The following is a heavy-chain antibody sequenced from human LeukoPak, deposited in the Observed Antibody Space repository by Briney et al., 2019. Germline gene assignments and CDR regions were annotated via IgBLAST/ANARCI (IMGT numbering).Heavy chain of an antibody. D-gene: IGHD6-13*01. CDR2: IIWDGGTT. CDR1: GFSFDDYT. V-gene: IGHV3-43*01. CDR3: AKDRAAGGRGHFDY. J-gene: IGHJ4*02. Sequence: GGSLRLSCVASGFSFDDYTMHWVRQTPGKGLEWVSLIIWDGGTTYYADSVKGRFTISRDNSKNSLYLQMNSLKTEDTAFYYCAKDRAAGGRGHFDYWGQGTLVTVSS.